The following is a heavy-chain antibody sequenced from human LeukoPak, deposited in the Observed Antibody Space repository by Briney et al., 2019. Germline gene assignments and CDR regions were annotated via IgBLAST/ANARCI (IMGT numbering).Heavy chain of an antibody. CDR3: ARGGYCSGGSCYFRFLDPLYYYYYMDV. CDR1: GGSISSGSYY. D-gene: IGHD2-15*01. V-gene: IGHV4-61*02. CDR2: IYTSGST. Sequence: PSETLSLTCTVSGGSISSGSYYWSWIRQPAGKGLEWIGRIYTSGSTNYNPSLKSRVTISVDTSKNQFSLKLSSVTAADTAVYYCARGGYCSGGSCYFRFLDPLYYYYYMDVWGKGTTVTVSS. J-gene: IGHJ6*03.